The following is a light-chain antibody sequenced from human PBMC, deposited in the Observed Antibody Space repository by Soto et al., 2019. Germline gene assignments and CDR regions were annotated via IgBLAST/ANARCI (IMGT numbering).Light chain of an antibody. V-gene: IGKV3-20*01. J-gene: IGKJ4*01. Sequence: LTQFPSTLSLAPGGRSALSCRASQSLSSDSLAWYQQKPGQAPRLLIYGASSRANGIPDRFSGSGSGTDFTLTISRLEPEDFAVYYCHQYGSSPLTFGGGTKVDIK. CDR3: HQYGSSPLT. CDR1: QSLSSDS. CDR2: GAS.